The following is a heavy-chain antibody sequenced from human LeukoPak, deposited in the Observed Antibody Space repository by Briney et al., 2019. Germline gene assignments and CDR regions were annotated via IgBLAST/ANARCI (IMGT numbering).Heavy chain of an antibody. J-gene: IGHJ4*02. Sequence: GGSLRLSCAASGFTFSSYWMHWVRQAPGKGLVWVSRINSDGSSTNYADSVKGRFTISRDNAKNTLYLQMNSLRAEDTAVYYCARVEMATILGIDYWGQGTLGTVSS. CDR2: INSDGSST. D-gene: IGHD5-24*01. CDR1: GFTFSSYW. V-gene: IGHV3-74*01. CDR3: ARVEMATILGIDY.